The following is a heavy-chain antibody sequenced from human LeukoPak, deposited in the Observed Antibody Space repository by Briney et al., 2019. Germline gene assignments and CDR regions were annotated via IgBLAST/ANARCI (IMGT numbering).Heavy chain of an antibody. D-gene: IGHD3-22*01. V-gene: IGHV1-2*02. Sequence: ASVKVSFKASGYTFTGYYMHWVRQAPGQGLEWMGWINPNSGGTNYAQKFQGRVTMTRDTSISTAYMELSRLSSDDTAVYYCARVNPPDYYDSSLPDYWGQGTLVTVSS. J-gene: IGHJ4*02. CDR2: INPNSGGT. CDR3: ARVNPPDYYDSSLPDY. CDR1: GYTFTGYY.